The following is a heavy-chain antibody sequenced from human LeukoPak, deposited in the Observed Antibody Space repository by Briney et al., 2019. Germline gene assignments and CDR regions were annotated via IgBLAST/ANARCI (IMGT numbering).Heavy chain of an antibody. D-gene: IGHD1-26*01. CDR3: ASHSGSYYRPYYFDY. CDR2: IYYSGST. Sequence: SETLSLTCTVSGGSISSSSYYWGWIRQPPGKGLEWIGSIYYSGSTYYNPSLKSRVTISVDTSKTQFSLKLSSVTAADTAVYYCASHSGSYYRPYYFDYWGQGTLVTVSS. V-gene: IGHV4-39*01. J-gene: IGHJ4*02. CDR1: GGSISSSSYY.